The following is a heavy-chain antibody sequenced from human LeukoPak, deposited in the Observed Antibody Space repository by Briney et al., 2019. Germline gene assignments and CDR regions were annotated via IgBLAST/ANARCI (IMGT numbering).Heavy chain of an antibody. CDR2: ISHTEGT. Sequence: SETLSLTCGVFGGSINDYYWSWIRQSPGKGLEWIGEISHTEGTRYNPSLESRVTMSIGTSENQLSLKLIFVTAADTAVYYCARIRCGHSGSVCYNHWGLGTLVTVSS. CDR3: ARIRCGHSGSVCYNH. CDR1: GGSINDYY. V-gene: IGHV4-34*01. D-gene: IGHD3-9*01. J-gene: IGHJ4*02.